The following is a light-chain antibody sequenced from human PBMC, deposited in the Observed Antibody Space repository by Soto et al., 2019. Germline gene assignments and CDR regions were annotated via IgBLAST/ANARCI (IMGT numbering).Light chain of an antibody. CDR3: VSYTARSSYV. Sequence: QSALTQPASVSGSPGQSITASCTGTSSDIGGYIFVSWYQQHPGKAPKLMIYDINNRPSGVSKRFSGSKSGNTASLTISGLQAEDEADYYCVSYTARSSYVFGTGTKVTVL. V-gene: IGLV2-14*01. CDR1: SSDIGGYIF. CDR2: DIN. J-gene: IGLJ1*01.